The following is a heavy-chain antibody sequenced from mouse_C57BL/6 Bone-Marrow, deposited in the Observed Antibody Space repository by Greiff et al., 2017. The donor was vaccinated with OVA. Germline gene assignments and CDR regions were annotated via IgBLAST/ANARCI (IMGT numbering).Heavy chain of an antibody. V-gene: IGHV1-81*01. CDR3: ASNLPAWFAY. Sequence: VKLQESGAELARPGASVKLSCKASGYTFTSYGISWVKQRTGQGLEWIGEIYPRSGNTYYNEKFKGKATLTADKSSSTAYMELRSLTSEDSAVYFCASNLPAWFAYWGQGTLVTVSA. CDR2: IYPRSGNT. J-gene: IGHJ3*01. CDR1: GYTFTSYG.